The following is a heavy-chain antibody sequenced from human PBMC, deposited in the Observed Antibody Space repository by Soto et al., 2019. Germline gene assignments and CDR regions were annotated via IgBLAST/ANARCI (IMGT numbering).Heavy chain of an antibody. CDR1: GGSISSSSYY. CDR2: IYYSGST. V-gene: IGHV4-39*01. Sequence: PSETLSLTCTVSGGSISSSSYYWGWTRQPPGKGLEWIGSIYYSGSTYYNPSLKSRVTISVDTSKNQFSLKLSSVTAADTAVYYCARAEGGPVAATSRYFDYWGQGTLVTVSS. J-gene: IGHJ4*02. CDR3: ARAEGGPVAATSRYFDY. D-gene: IGHD2-15*01.